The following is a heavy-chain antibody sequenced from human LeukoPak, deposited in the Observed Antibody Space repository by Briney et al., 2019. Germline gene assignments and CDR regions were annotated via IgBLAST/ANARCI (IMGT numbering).Heavy chain of an antibody. J-gene: IGHJ4*02. D-gene: IGHD2-15*01. V-gene: IGHV4-34*01. CDR1: GGSFSGYY. CDR3: ARGPCSGGSCEGVELGYFDY. Sequence: NSSETLSLTCAVYGGSFSGYYWSWIRQPPGKGLEWIGEINHSGSTNYNPSLKSRVTISVDTSKNQFSLKLSSVTAADTAVYYCARGPCSGGSCEGVELGYFDYWGQGTLVTVSS. CDR2: INHSGST.